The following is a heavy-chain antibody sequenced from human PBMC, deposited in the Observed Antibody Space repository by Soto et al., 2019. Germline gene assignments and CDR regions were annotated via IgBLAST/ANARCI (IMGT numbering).Heavy chain of an antibody. CDR2: IYSGGST. CDR1: GFTSSAKY. Sequence: PGVSIRLSCAASGFTSSAKYMSWVRQAPGKGLEWVSVIYSGGSTFYADSVRGRFTISRDNSKNTVNLQMNSLRAEDTAVYYCARDPWAADYWGQGTLVTVSS. V-gene: IGHV3-66*01. CDR3: ARDPWAADY. J-gene: IGHJ4*02. D-gene: IGHD3-16*01.